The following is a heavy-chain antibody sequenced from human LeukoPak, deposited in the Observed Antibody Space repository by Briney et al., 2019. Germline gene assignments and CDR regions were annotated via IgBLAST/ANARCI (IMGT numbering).Heavy chain of an antibody. Sequence: GGSLRLSCAASGFDFNNYAMSWVRQAPGKGLEWVSSISGGGGNTYYADSVKGRFTISRDNSKNTVDLQMNSLRAEDTAVYYCAKEERAAAGRDFEYWGQGILVTVSS. V-gene: IGHV3-23*01. CDR1: GFDFNNYA. CDR3: AKEERAAAGRDFEY. J-gene: IGHJ4*02. D-gene: IGHD6-13*01. CDR2: ISGGGGNT.